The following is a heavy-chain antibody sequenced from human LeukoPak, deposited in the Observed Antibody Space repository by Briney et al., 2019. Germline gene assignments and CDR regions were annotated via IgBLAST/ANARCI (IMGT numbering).Heavy chain of an antibody. J-gene: IGHJ6*03. CDR1: GGAIISYY. CDR2: IYPTGNT. D-gene: IGHD3-22*01. V-gene: IGHV4-4*07. CDR3: ARLKFYDSTGYSPGYYMDV. Sequence: SETLSLTCSVSGGAIISYYWSWIRQPAGKGPEWIGRIYPTGNTDYNPSLKTRVTMSTDLSKKQFPLRLRPVTAADTAVYYCARLKFYDSTGYSPGYYMDVWGKGTAVTVSS.